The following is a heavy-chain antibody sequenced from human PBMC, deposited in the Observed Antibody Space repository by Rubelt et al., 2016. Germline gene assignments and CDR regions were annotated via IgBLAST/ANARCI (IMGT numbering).Heavy chain of an antibody. V-gene: IGHV3-30*02. CDR3: AKDRGDGYYRGNGFDF. CDR2: IWYDGRNK. D-gene: IGHD5-18*01. J-gene: IGHJ4*02. CDR1: SSYG. Sequence: SSYGMYWVRQAPGKGLEWAAIIWYDGRNKYYADSVKGRFTISRDNSKNTLYLQMHSLRVEDTAVYYCAKDRGDGYYRGNGFDFWGQGTLVTVSS.